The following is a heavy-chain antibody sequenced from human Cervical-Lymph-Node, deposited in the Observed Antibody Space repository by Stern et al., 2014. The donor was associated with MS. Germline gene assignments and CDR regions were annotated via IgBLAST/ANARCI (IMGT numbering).Heavy chain of an antibody. CDR3: ARKDSSGYYSQIDN. V-gene: IGHV5-51*01. Sequence: EVQLEESGAEVKKPGDSLKISCKGSGYIFANYWIGWVRQMPGKGLEWTGIIYPGDSETRYNPSFHGQVTIPAHKSISTAYLQWSSLRESDTAIYYCARKDSSGYYSQIDNWGQGTLVTVSS. D-gene: IGHD3-22*01. J-gene: IGHJ4*02. CDR2: IYPGDSET. CDR1: GYIFANYW.